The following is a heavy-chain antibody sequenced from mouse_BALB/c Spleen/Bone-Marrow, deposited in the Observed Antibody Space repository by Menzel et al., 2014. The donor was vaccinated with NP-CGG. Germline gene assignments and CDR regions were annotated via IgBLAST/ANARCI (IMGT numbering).Heavy chain of an antibody. V-gene: IGHV1-7*01. CDR3: TSTSGTPYAY. Sequence: VQVLESGAELAKPGASVKMSCKASGYTFTVYWIHWVKQRPGQGLEWIGYINPRNAYTDYNQKFKDKATLTADKSSTTAFMQLSSLTSDYSAVYYGTSTSGTPYAYWGQGTLVTVS. CDR2: INPRNAYT. J-gene: IGHJ3*01. D-gene: IGHD3-1*01. CDR1: GYTFTVYW.